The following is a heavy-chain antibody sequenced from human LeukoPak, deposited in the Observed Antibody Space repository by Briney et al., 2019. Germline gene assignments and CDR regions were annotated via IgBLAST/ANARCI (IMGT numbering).Heavy chain of an antibody. CDR2: IYHSGST. J-gene: IGHJ4*02. Sequence: SETLSLTCTVPGYSISSGYYWGWIRQPPGKGLEWIGSIYHSGSTYYNPSLKSRVTISVDTSKNQFSLKLSSVTAADTAVYYCAGGAHYGWGQGTLVTVSS. CDR3: AGGAHYG. V-gene: IGHV4-38-2*02. CDR1: GYSISSGYY. D-gene: IGHD4-17*01.